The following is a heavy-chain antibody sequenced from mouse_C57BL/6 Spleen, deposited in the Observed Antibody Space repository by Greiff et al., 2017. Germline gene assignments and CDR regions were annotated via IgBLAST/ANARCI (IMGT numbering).Heavy chain of an antibody. Sequence: QVQLQQPGAELVKPGASVKLSCKASGYTFTSYWMHWVKQRPGQGLEWIGMIHPNSGSTNYNEKFKSKATLTVDKSSSTAYMQLSSLTSEDSAVYYCARGRIYYDYDDYAMDYWGQGTSVTVSS. CDR3: ARGRIYYDYDDYAMDY. CDR1: GYTFTSYW. V-gene: IGHV1-64*01. D-gene: IGHD2-4*01. J-gene: IGHJ4*01. CDR2: IHPNSGST.